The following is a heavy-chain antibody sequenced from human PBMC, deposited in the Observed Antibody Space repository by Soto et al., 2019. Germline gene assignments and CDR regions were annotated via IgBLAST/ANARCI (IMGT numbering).Heavy chain of an antibody. CDR2: ISWNSGNI. J-gene: IGHJ4*02. CDR3: VRSKGGYSYGTPFDY. CDR1: GFTFDDYA. V-gene: IGHV3-9*01. Sequence: GGSLRLSCAASGFTFDDYAMYWVRQVLGKGLEWVSSISWNSGNIAYADSVKGRFTTSRDNAKNSLYLQMNSLRPDEDTALYYCVRSKGGYSYGTPFDYWGQGTLVTVSS. D-gene: IGHD5-18*01.